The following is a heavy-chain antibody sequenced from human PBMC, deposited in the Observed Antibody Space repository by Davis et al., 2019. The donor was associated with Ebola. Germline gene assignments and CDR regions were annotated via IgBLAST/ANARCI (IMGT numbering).Heavy chain of an antibody. CDR3: ARMQGSYYYYGMDV. Sequence: GGSLRLSCAASGFTVSSNYMSWVRQAPGKGLEWVSLISGDGGSTYYADSVKGRFTISRDNSKNSLYLQMNSLRAEDTALYHCARMQGSYYYYGMDVWGQGTTVTVSS. J-gene: IGHJ6*02. CDR1: GFTVSSNY. V-gene: IGHV3-43*02. CDR2: ISGDGGST. D-gene: IGHD2/OR15-2a*01.